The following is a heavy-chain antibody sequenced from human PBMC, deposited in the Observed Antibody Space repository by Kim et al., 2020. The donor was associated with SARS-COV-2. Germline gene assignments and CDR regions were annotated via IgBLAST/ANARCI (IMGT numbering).Heavy chain of an antibody. CDR3: ARDFPNYYGSGSLFYYYGMDV. J-gene: IGHJ6*02. CDR1: GYTFTSYA. CDR2: INAGNGNT. V-gene: IGHV1-3*01. Sequence: ASVKVSCKASGYTFTSYAMHWVRQAPGQRLEWMGWINAGNGNTKYSQKFQGRVTITRDTSASTAYMELSSLRSEDSAVYYCARDFPNYYGSGSLFYYYGMDVWGQGTTVTVSS. D-gene: IGHD3-10*01.